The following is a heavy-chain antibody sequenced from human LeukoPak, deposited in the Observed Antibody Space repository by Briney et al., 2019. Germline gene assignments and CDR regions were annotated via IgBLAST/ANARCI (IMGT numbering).Heavy chain of an antibody. J-gene: IGHJ4*02. CDR1: GFTFRSHA. V-gene: IGHV3-48*01. CDR3: ARDLRQWLVCDY. Sequence: GGSLRVSCVGSGFTFRSHAMNWVRQAPGNGLEWLAYINRYSNTTSYADSVKGRFTVSRDNVKNSLYLEMTRLRVEDSAIYYCARDLRQWLVCDYWGQGTLISVSS. CDR2: INRYSNTT. D-gene: IGHD6-19*01.